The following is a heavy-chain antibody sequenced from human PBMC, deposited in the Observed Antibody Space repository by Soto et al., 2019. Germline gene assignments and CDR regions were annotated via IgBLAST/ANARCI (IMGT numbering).Heavy chain of an antibody. CDR1: GGTFSSYA. CDR2: IIPIFGTA. D-gene: IGHD2-2*01. Sequence: QVQLVQSGAEVKKPGSSVKVSCKASGGTFSSYAISWVRQAPGQGLEWMGGIIPIFGTANYAQKFQGRVTITADESTRTAYMELSSLRSEDTAVYYCARRGGSFRVPAAAIYYYYGMDVWGQGTTVTVSS. CDR3: ARRGGSFRVPAAAIYYYYGMDV. V-gene: IGHV1-69*12. J-gene: IGHJ6*02.